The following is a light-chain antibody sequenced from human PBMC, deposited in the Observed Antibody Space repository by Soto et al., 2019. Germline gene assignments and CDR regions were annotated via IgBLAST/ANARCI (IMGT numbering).Light chain of an antibody. CDR1: QSVINN. V-gene: IGKV3-15*01. CDR2: YAS. Sequence: IVMTQSPATLSVSPWERVTISCRASQSVINNLAWYQHKPGQAPRLLISYASTGATGIPDRFSGSGSGTDFTLTINSLQSEDFAIYYCQQYDRWPVTFGGGTKVDIK. CDR3: QQYDRWPVT. J-gene: IGKJ4*01.